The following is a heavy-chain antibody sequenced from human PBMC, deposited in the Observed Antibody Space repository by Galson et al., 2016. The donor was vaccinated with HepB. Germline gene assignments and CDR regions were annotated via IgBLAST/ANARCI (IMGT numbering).Heavy chain of an antibody. CDR1: GFTFTSYW. CDR2: IKQDGSEK. J-gene: IGHJ4*02. Sequence: SLRLSCAASGFTFTSYWMSWVRQAPGKGLEWVANIKQDGSEKYYVDSVKGRFTIYRDNAKNSLFLQMNSLRAEDTAVYYCAASYYYDSSGPYYFDYWGQGTLVTVSS. D-gene: IGHD3-22*01. CDR3: AASYYYDSSGPYYFDY. V-gene: IGHV3-7*01.